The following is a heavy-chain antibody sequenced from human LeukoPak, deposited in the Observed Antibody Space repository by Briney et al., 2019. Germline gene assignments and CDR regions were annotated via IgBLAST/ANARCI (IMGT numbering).Heavy chain of an antibody. D-gene: IGHD6-19*01. CDR1: GYSISSGYY. CDR2: IYHSGST. V-gene: IGHV4-38-2*02. Sequence: SETLSLTCTVSGYSISSGYYWGWIRQPPGKGLEWIGSIYHSGSTYYNPSLKSRVTISVDTSKNQFSLKLSSVTAADTAVYYCARGGAVAGPNWFDPWGQGTLVTVSS. CDR3: ARGGAVAGPNWFDP. J-gene: IGHJ5*02.